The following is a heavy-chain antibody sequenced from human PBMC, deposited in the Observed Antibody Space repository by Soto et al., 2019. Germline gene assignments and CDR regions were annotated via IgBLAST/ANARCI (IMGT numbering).Heavy chain of an antibody. CDR2: ISAYNGNT. CDR3: ARDSITIFGVATGVPDV. Sequence: QVQLVQSGAEVKKPGASVKVSCKASGYTFTSYGISWVRQAPGQGLEWMGWISAYNGNTNYAQKLQGRVNMTTDTSTSTADMELRSLRSDDTAVYYCARDSITIFGVATGVPDVWGKGTTVTVSS. D-gene: IGHD3-3*01. V-gene: IGHV1-18*01. CDR1: GYTFTSYG. J-gene: IGHJ6*04.